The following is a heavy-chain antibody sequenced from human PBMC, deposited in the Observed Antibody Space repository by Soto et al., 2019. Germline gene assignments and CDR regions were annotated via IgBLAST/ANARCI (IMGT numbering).Heavy chain of an antibody. V-gene: IGHV1-18*01. D-gene: IGHD5-18*01. CDR1: GYTFTSYG. CDR3: ASSLLVGYGLEGESD. Sequence: QVPLVQSGAEVKKPGASVKVSCKASGYTFTSYGISWVRQAPGQGLEWMGWISAYNGNTNYAQKLQGRVTMTTDTSTSTAYMELRSLRSDVTAVYYCASSLLVGYGLEGESDWGQGTLVTVSS. CDR2: ISAYNGNT. J-gene: IGHJ4*02.